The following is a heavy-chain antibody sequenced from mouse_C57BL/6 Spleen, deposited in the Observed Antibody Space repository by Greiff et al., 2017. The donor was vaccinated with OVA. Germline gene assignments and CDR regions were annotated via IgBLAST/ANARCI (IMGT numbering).Heavy chain of an antibody. CDR1: GYSITSGYY. CDR2: ISYDGSN. J-gene: IGHJ1*03. Sequence: EVQRVESGPGLVKPSQSLSLTCSVTGYSITSGYYWNWIRQFPGNKLEWMGYISYDGSNNYNPSLKNRISITRDTSKNQFFLKLNSVTTEDTATYYCARGFVITTVVGWYFDVWGTGTTVTVSS. CDR3: ARGFVITTVVGWYFDV. D-gene: IGHD1-1*01. V-gene: IGHV3-6*01.